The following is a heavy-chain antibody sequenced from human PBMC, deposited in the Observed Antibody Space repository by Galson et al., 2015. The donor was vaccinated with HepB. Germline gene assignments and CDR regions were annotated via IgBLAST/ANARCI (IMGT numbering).Heavy chain of an antibody. CDR3: ARDHLIRGFWSGGPPTTYGMDV. J-gene: IGHJ6*02. CDR1: GGSISSYY. V-gene: IGHV4-59*01. D-gene: IGHD3-3*01. CDR2: IYYSGST. Sequence: SETLSLTCTVSGGSISSYYWSWIRQPPGKGLEWIGYIYYSGSTNYNPSLKSRVTISVDTSKNQFSLKLSSVTAADTAVYYCARDHLIRGFWSGGPPTTYGMDVWGQGTTVTVSS.